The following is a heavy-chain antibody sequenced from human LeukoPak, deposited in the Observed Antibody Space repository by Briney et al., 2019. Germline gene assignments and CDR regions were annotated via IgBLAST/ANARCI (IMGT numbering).Heavy chain of an antibody. CDR1: GYTFTSYD. Sequence: ASVKVSCKASGYTFTSYDINWVRQVTGQGLEWMGWMNPNSGNTGYAQKFQGRVTITRNTSISTAYMELSSLRSEDTAVYYCARSNPGDSSSFAYWGQGTLVTVSS. CDR3: ARSNPGDSSSFAY. CDR2: MNPNSGNT. D-gene: IGHD6-6*01. J-gene: IGHJ4*02. V-gene: IGHV1-8*03.